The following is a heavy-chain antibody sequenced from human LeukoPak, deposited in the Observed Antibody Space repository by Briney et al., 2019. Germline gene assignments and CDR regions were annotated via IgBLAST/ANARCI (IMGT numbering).Heavy chain of an antibody. J-gene: IGHJ5*02. CDR2: INPSGGST. CDR3: ARDNSSGWYWFDP. D-gene: IGHD6-19*01. CDR1: GYTFTSYY. Sequence: ASVKVSCKASGYTFTSYYMHWVRQAPGQGLEWMGIINPSGGSTSYAQKSQGRVTMTRDMSTSTVYMELSSLRSEDTAVYYCARDNSSGWYWFDPWGQGTLVTVSS. V-gene: IGHV1-46*01.